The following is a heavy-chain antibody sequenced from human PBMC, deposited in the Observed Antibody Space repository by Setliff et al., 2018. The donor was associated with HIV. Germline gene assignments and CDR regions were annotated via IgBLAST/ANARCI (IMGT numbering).Heavy chain of an antibody. CDR3: ARAQGNFGNSLIYYLDY. D-gene: IGHD4-4*01. CDR1: RSTFNSHT. J-gene: IGHJ4*02. Sequence: ASVKVSCKASRSTFNSHTINWVRQAPGQGLEWMGWINLNSGGTDYAQEFQGRVTMTRYTSISTAYMELSRLSFDDTAVYYCARAQGNFGNSLIYYLDYWGQGTLVTVSS. CDR2: INLNSGGT. V-gene: IGHV1-2*02.